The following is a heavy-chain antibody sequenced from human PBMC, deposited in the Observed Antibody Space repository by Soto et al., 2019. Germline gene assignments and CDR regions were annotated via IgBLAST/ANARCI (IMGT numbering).Heavy chain of an antibody. J-gene: IGHJ4*02. D-gene: IGHD6-13*01. V-gene: IGHV3-23*01. Sequence: EVQLLESGGGLIQPGGSLRLSCAASGFTFSSYGMSWVRQAPGKGLEWVSVIGGSGDTTYYADSVKGRFTISRDNAKNTLYLQMKTLGAEDTATYYCAKARGIVAAGNKENYYFDKWGQGTLVIVSS. CDR2: IGGSGDTT. CDR3: AKARGIVAAGNKENYYFDK. CDR1: GFTFSSYG.